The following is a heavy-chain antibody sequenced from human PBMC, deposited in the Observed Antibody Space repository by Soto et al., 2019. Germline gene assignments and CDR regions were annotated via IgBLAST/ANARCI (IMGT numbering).Heavy chain of an antibody. D-gene: IGHD1-26*01. CDR1: GFTFSSYA. V-gene: IGHV3-23*01. J-gene: IGHJ4*02. CDR2: ISGSGGST. CDR3: AKGEAPQWDFDY. Sequence: EVQLLESGGGLVQPGGSLRLSCAASGFTFSSYAMSWVRQAPGKGLEWVSAISGSGGSTYYADSVKGRFTISRDNSKNPLYLQMNSLRAEDTAVYYCAKGEAPQWDFDYWGQGTLVTVSS.